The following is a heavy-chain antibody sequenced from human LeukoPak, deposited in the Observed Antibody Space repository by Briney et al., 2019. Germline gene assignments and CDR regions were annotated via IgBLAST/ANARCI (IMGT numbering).Heavy chain of an antibody. Sequence: PGGSLRLSCAASGFTVSSNYMSWVRQAPGKGLEWIGYVYHTGTSGYHPSLKSRVAMSLDTSKNQVSLKLSSVTAADTAVYFCTRVVNGGHFDYWGQGTLVTVSS. V-gene: IGHV4-59*02. CDR1: GFTVSSNY. J-gene: IGHJ4*02. D-gene: IGHD2-8*01. CDR3: TRVVNGGHFDY. CDR2: VYHTGTS.